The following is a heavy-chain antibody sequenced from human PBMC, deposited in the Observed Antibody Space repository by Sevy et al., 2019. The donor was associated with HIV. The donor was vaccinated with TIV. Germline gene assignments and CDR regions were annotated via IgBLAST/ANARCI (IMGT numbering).Heavy chain of an antibody. J-gene: IGHJ5*02. CDR2: IYYSGST. D-gene: IGHD3-10*01. CDR3: ARELAGQGVYNWFDP. V-gene: IGHV4-59*01. Sequence: SETLSLTCTVSGGSISSYYWSWIRQPPGKGLEWIGYIYYSGSTNYNPSLKSRVTISVDTSKNQFSLKLSSVTAADTAVYDCARELAGQGVYNWFDPWGQGTLVTVSS. CDR1: GGSISSYY.